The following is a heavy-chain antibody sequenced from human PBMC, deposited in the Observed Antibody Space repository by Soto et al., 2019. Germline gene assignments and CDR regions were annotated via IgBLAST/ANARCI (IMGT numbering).Heavy chain of an antibody. D-gene: IGHD1-26*01. CDR2: ISYDGSNK. J-gene: IGHJ4*02. CDR3: ARDRLFIVGAIEYYFDY. Sequence: GGSLRLSCAASGFTFSSYAMHWVRQAPGKGLEWVAVISYDGSNKYYADSVKGRFTISRDNSKNTLYLQMNSLRAEDTAVYYCARDRLFIVGAIEYYFDYWGQGTLVTVSS. V-gene: IGHV3-30-3*01. CDR1: GFTFSSYA.